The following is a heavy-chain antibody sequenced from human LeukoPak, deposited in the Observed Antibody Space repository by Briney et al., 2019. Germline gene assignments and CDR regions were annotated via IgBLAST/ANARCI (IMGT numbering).Heavy chain of an antibody. V-gene: IGHV3-7*01. J-gene: IGHJ3*02. CDR1: GFTFSSYW. D-gene: IGHD3-22*01. CDR2: IKQDGSEK. Sequence: GGSLRLSCAASGFTFSSYWMSWVRQAPGKGLEWVANIKQDGSEKYYVDSVKGRFTISRDNAKNSLYLQMNSLRAEDTAVYYCARDHHRRLYDSQARNTFDIWGQGTMVTVSS. CDR3: ARDHHRRLYDSQARNTFDI.